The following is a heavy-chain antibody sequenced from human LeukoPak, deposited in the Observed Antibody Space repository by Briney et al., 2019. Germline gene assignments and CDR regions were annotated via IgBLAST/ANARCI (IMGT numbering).Heavy chain of an antibody. CDR1: GFTFSSYA. V-gene: IGHV3-64D*06. J-gene: IGHJ5*01. Sequence: PGGSLRLSCSASGFTFSSYAMHWVRQAPGKGLEYISVISNNGGSTFHADSVKGRFTISRDNSKNTLYLQMSSLRAEDTAVYYCVKDRSCSSISCHVHNWFDPWGQGTLVTVSS. CDR2: ISNNGGST. CDR3: VKDRSCSSISCHVHNWFDP. D-gene: IGHD2-2*01.